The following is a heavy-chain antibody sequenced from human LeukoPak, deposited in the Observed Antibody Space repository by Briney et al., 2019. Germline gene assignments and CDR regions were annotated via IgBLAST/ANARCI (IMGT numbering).Heavy chain of an antibody. CDR3: EKVTNWATGMDY. J-gene: IGHJ4*02. CDR1: GFTFSTYG. D-gene: IGHD1-14*01. CDR2: ISSNGGST. Sequence: GGSLRLSCAASGFTFSTYGMHWVRQAPGKGLEYVSGISSNGGSTYYGNSVKGRFTISRDNSKNTLYLQMGHLRADDMAVYYCEKVTNWATGMDYWGQGTLVTVSS. V-gene: IGHV3-64*01.